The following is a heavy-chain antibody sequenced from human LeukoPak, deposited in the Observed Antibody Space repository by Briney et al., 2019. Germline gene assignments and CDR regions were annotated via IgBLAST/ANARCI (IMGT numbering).Heavy chain of an antibody. CDR3: ARVDFDWLTN. V-gene: IGHV4-59*01. Sequence: SETLSLTCTVSGGSISSYYWSWIRQPPGKGLEWIGYIYYSGSTNYNPSLKSRVTISVDTSRNQFSLKLSSVTAADTAVYYCARVDFDWLTNWGQGTLVTVSS. D-gene: IGHD3-9*01. J-gene: IGHJ4*02. CDR1: GGSISSYY. CDR2: IYYSGST.